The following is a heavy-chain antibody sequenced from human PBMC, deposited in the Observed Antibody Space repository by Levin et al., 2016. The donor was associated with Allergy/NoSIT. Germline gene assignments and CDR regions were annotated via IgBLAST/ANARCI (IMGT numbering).Heavy chain of an antibody. Sequence: WVRQAPGQGLEWMGWINPNSGGTNYAQKFQGRVTMTRDTSISTAYMELSRLRSDDTAVYYCARERQTRAYNWFDPWGQGTLVTVSS. CDR3: ARERQTRAYNWFDP. J-gene: IGHJ5*02. V-gene: IGHV1-2*02. D-gene: IGHD1-1*01. CDR2: INPNSGGT.